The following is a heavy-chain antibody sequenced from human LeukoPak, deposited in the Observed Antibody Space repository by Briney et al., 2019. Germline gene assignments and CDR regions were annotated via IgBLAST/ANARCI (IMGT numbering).Heavy chain of an antibody. J-gene: IGHJ6*02. D-gene: IGHD3-3*01. V-gene: IGHV4-59*01. Sequence: SETLSLTCTVSGVSISSYYWSWIRQPPGKGLEWIGYIYYSGSTNYNPSLKGRVTISVDTSKNQFSLKLSSVTAADTAVYYCARMYYDFWSGYPWGYYGMDVWAKGPRSPSP. CDR1: GVSISSYY. CDR3: ARMYYDFWSGYPWGYYGMDV. CDR2: IYYSGST.